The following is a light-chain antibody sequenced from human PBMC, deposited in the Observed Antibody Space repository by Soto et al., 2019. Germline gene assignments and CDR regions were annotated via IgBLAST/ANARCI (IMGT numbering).Light chain of an antibody. J-gene: IGLJ1*01. CDR3: SSFTSRFTFV. V-gene: IGLV2-14*01. Sequence: QSALTQPASVSGSPGQSIAISCTGTRSDVGAYNYVSWYQQHPGKAPKLMISEVTNRPSGVSDRFSGSKSGNTASLTISGLQAEDEADYYCSSFTSRFTFVFGTGTQV. CDR2: EVT. CDR1: RSDVGAYNY.